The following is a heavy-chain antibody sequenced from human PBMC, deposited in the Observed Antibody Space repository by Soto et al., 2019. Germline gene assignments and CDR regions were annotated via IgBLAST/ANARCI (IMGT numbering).Heavy chain of an antibody. J-gene: IGHJ4*02. CDR2: IYYSGST. D-gene: IGHD3-9*01. V-gene: IGHV4-39*01. CDR1: GGSISSSSYY. CDR3: ARLAMSNYDILTGSNY. Sequence: QLQLQESGPGLVKPSETLSLTCTVSGGSISSSSYYWGWIRQPPGKGLEWIGSIYYSGSTYYNPSPKSRVTISVDTSKNQFSLKLSSVTAADTAVYYCARLAMSNYDILTGSNYWGQGTLVTVSS.